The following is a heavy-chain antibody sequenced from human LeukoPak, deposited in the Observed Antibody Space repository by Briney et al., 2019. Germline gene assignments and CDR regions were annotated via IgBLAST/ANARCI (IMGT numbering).Heavy chain of an antibody. CDR1: GFTFSSYG. CDR2: IRYDGSNK. J-gene: IGHJ4*02. Sequence: GGSLRLSCAASGFTFSSYGMHWVRQAPGKGLEWVAFIRYDGSNKYYADSVKGRFTISRDNAKNSLYLQMNSLRAEDTAVYYCARDIRKNYYGSGSYYSAFDYWGQGTLVTVSS. V-gene: IGHV3-30*02. D-gene: IGHD3-10*01. CDR3: ARDIRKNYYGSGSYYSAFDY.